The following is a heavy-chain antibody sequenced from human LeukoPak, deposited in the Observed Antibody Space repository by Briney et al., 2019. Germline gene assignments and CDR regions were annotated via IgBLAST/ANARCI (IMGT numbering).Heavy chain of an antibody. CDR3: ATEVRSSPLGF. D-gene: IGHD6-13*01. V-gene: IGHV3-66*01. CDR2: IYSGGST. Sequence: GGSLRLSCAVSGFTVTNDYMNWVRQAPGKGLEWVSIIYSGGSTYYADSVKGRFTISRDSSNNTLFLQMSNLRADDSGLYYCATEVRSSPLGFWGHGTLVTVSS. J-gene: IGHJ4*01. CDR1: GFTVTNDY.